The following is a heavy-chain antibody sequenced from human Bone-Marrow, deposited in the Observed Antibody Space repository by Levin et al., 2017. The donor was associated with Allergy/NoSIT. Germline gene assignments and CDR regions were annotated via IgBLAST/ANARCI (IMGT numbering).Heavy chain of an antibody. CDR3: AKDLCGGSCYRFDY. V-gene: IGHV3-30*18. CDR2: ISYDGSNK. D-gene: IGHD2-15*01. Sequence: GGSLRLSCAASGFTFSSYGMHWVRQAPGKGLEWVAVISYDGSNKYYADSVKGRFTISRDNSKNTLYLQMNSLRAEDTAVYYCAKDLCGGSCYRFDYWGQGTLVTVSS. J-gene: IGHJ4*02. CDR1: GFTFSSYG.